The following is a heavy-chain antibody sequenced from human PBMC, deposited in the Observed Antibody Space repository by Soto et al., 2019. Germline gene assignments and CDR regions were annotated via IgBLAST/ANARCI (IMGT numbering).Heavy chain of an antibody. D-gene: IGHD2-15*01. J-gene: IGHJ4*02. CDR3: AKAPYCSGGSCYPFDY. CDR1: WFTFRSYG. V-gene: IGHV3-30*18. Sequence: RGSLRLSCAAPWFTFRSYGMHWVRQAPGQGLEWVAVISYDGSNKYYADSVKGRFTISRDNSKNTLYLQMNSLRAEDTAVYYCAKAPYCSGGSCYPFDYWGQGTLVTVSS. CDR2: ISYDGSNK.